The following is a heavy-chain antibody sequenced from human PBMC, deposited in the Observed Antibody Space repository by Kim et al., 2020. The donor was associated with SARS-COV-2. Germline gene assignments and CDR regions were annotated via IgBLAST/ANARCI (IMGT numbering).Heavy chain of an antibody. CDR2: IYYTGDT. CDR3: ARLEYSSSSRLFDP. V-gene: IGHV4-39*02. J-gene: IGHJ5*02. Sequence: SETLSLTCTVSGGSVSSSNYYWGWIRQPPGKGLEWIGNIYYTGDTYYNPSLKNRVTISVDTSKNHFSLKLSSLTAADTAVYYCARLEYSSSSRLFDPWGQGTLVTVSS. CDR1: GGSVSSSNYY. D-gene: IGHD6-6*01.